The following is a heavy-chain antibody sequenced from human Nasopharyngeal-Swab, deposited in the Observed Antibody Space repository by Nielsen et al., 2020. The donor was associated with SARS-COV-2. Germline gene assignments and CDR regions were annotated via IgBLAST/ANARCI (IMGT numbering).Heavy chain of an antibody. CDR1: GGSISSYY. J-gene: IGHJ4*02. D-gene: IGHD3-3*01. CDR3: ARDLGWSGYYLGYFDY. CDR2: IYYSGST. Sequence: GSLRLSCTVSGGSISSYYWSWIRQPPGKGLEWIGYIYYSGSTNYNPSLKSRVTISVDTSKNQFSLKLSSVTAADTAVYYCARDLGWSGYYLGYFDYWGQGALVTVSS. V-gene: IGHV4-59*01.